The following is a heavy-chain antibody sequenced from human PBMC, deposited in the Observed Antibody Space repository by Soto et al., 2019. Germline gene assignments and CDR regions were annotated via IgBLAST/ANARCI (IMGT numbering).Heavy chain of an antibody. V-gene: IGHV3-33*01. CDR1: GFTFRDHA. D-gene: IGHD5-12*01. CDR3: ARALFPDVDIYAMDV. Sequence: LRLSCAASGFTFRDHAMHWVRQAPGKGREWLAIIWNDGSNKFYAGSVQGRFTISRDNSKNTVYLQMNTLSAEDTAVYYCARALFPDVDIYAMDVWGQGTTVTVSS. CDR2: IWNDGSNK. J-gene: IGHJ6*02.